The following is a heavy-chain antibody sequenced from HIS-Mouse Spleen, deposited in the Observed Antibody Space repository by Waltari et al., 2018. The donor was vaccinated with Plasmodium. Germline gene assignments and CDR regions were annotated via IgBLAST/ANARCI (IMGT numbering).Heavy chain of an antibody. CDR3: ASKTTVTNHAFDI. Sequence: EVQLVESGGGLIQPGGSLSLSCAASGFTVRSDYMSWVRQAPGKGLEWVSVIYSGGSTYYADSVKGRFTISRDNSKNTLYLQMNSLRAEDTAVYYCASKTTVTNHAFDIWGQGTMVTVSS. D-gene: IGHD4-17*01. J-gene: IGHJ3*02. CDR2: IYSGGST. CDR1: GFTVRSDY. V-gene: IGHV3-53*01.